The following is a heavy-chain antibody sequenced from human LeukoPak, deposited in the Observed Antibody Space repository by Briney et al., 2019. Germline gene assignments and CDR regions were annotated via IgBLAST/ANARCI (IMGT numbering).Heavy chain of an antibody. Sequence: PSETLSLTCAVYGGSFSGYYWSWIRQPPGKGLEWIGEINHSGSTNYNPSLKSRVTISVDTSKNQFSLKLSSVTAADTAVYYCARAGISPPHYFLDYWGQGTLVTVSS. CDR3: ARAGISPPHYFLDY. V-gene: IGHV4-34*01. J-gene: IGHJ4*01. CDR2: INHSGST. D-gene: IGHD2/OR15-2a*01. CDR1: GGSFSGYY.